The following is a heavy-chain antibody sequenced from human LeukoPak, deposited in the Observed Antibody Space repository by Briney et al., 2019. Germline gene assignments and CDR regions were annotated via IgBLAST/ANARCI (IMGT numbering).Heavy chain of an antibody. V-gene: IGHV1-24*01. CDR3: ATGIVATIREI. CDR2: FDVAETDT. D-gene: IGHD5-12*01. Sequence: GASVKVSCKVSGYTLSELSMHWVRQSPGKGLEWMGGFDVAETDTIYAQKFQGRVTMTEDTSTDTAYMELNSLSSEDTAVYYCATGIVATIREIWGQGTLVTVSS. CDR1: GYTLSELS. J-gene: IGHJ4*02.